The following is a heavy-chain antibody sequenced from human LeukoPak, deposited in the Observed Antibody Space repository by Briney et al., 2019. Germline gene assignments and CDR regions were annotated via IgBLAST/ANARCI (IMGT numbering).Heavy chain of an antibody. CDR1: SGSITSSIYY. D-gene: IGHD2-2*01. CDR2: VNYSGNT. Sequence: PSETLSLTCTVSSGSITSSIYYCAWIRQPPGKGLEWIASVNYSGNTYYNPSLKSRVTISVDTSKNHFSLNLSSVTAADTAVYYCASALRSSNAFDIWGQGTMVIVSS. CDR3: ASALRSSNAFDI. J-gene: IGHJ3*02. V-gene: IGHV4-39*02.